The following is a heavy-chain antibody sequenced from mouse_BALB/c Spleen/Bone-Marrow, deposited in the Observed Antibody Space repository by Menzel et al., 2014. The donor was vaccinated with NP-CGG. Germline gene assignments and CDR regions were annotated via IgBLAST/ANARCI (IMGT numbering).Heavy chain of an antibody. V-gene: IGHV2-2*01. Sequence: QVQLKQSGPGLVQPSQSLSIPCTVSGFSLTSYGVHWVRQSPGKGLEWLGVIWSGGSTDYNAAFISRLSISKDNSKSQVFLKMNSLQADDTAIYYCARNGDYYYFDYWGQGTTLTVSS. D-gene: IGHD1-1*01. CDR3: ARNGDYYYFDY. CDR2: IWSGGST. CDR1: GFSLTSYG. J-gene: IGHJ2*01.